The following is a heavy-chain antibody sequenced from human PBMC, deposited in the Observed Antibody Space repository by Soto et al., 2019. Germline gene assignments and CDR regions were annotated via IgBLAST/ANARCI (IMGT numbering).Heavy chain of an antibody. CDR1: GGSISSSNW. CDR2: ISRSGTT. D-gene: IGHD6-19*01. V-gene: IGHV4-4*02. Sequence: SETLSLTCAVTGGSISSSNWWTWVRQPPGEGLEWVGGISRSGTTNYKPSLKSRVSISVDKSRNEFSLNLGSVTAADTAMYYCARDSASSGVFTWGQGTMVTVSS. J-gene: IGHJ3*01. CDR3: ARDSASSGVFT.